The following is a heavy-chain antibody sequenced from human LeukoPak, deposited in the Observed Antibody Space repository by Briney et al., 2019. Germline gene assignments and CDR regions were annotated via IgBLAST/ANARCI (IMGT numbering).Heavy chain of an antibody. CDR2: IYYSGST. Sequence: SETLSLTCTVSGGSISSSSYYWGWIRQPPGKGLEWIGSIYYSGSTYYNPSLKSRVTISVDTSKNQFSLKLSSVTAADTAAYYCVVVPAAILNWFDPWGQGTLVTVSS. D-gene: IGHD2-2*01. J-gene: IGHJ5*02. CDR1: GGSISSSSYY. V-gene: IGHV4-39*07. CDR3: VVVPAAILNWFDP.